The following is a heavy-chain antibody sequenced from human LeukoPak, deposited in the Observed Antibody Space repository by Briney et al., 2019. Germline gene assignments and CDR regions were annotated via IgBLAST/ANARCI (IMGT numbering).Heavy chain of an antibody. Sequence: SETLSLTCTVSGGSISSYYWNWIRQPPGKGLEWIGCIYYSGSTNYNPSLKSRVTISLGTSNNQFSLKLSSMTAADTAVYYCTRDLGGGSPSNPGGQGTLVIVPS. CDR3: TRDLGGGSPSNP. CDR1: GGSISSYY. J-gene: IGHJ5*02. V-gene: IGHV4-59*01. CDR2: IYYSGST. D-gene: IGHD3-16*01.